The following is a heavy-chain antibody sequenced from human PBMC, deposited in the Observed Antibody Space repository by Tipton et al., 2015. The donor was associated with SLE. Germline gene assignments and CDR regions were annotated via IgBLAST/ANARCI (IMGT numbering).Heavy chain of an antibody. V-gene: IGHV3-74*01. CDR2: INSGGTYA. D-gene: IGHD3-3*01. CDR3: AREGVAGSFDF. J-gene: IGHJ4*02. Sequence: SLRLSCAASGFTFSSYWMHWVRQAPGKGLVWVSRINSGGTYATYADSVMGRFTISRDNAKNSLYLEMNSLRADDTAVYYCAREGVAGSFDFWGQGTLVTVSS. CDR1: GFTFSSYW.